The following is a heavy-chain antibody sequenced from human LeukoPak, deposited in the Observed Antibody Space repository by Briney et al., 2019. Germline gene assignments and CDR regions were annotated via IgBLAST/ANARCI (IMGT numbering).Heavy chain of an antibody. Sequence: GGSLRLSCAASGFTFSGSAMHWVCQASGKELEWVGRIRSKANNYATAYAASVKGRFTISREDSKNTAYLQMNSLKTEDTAVYYCTRRNKDDSSGYYYDWGQGTLVTVSS. V-gene: IGHV3-73*01. D-gene: IGHD3-22*01. CDR3: TRRNKDDSSGYYYD. J-gene: IGHJ4*02. CDR1: GFTFSGSA. CDR2: IRSKANNYAT.